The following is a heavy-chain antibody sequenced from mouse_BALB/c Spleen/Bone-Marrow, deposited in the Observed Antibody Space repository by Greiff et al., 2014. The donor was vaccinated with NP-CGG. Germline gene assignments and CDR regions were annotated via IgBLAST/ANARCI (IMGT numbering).Heavy chain of an antibody. CDR2: IWAGGST. Sequence: VKVKDSGPGLVAPSQSLSITCTVSGFSLTNYGIHWVRQPPGKGLEWLGVIWAGGSTNYNSALMSRLSITKDNSKSQVFLKMNSLQTDDTAMYYCASTGAGAMDYWGQGTSVTVSS. J-gene: IGHJ4*01. CDR3: ASTGAGAMDY. CDR1: GFSLTNYG. V-gene: IGHV2-9*02. D-gene: IGHD4-1*02.